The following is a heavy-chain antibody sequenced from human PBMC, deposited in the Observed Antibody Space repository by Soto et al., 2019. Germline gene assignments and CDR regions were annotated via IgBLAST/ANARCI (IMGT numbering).Heavy chain of an antibody. V-gene: IGHV3-30-3*01. CDR2: ISSDGSKT. J-gene: IGHJ4*01. Sequence: QVQLVESGGGVVQPGRSLRLSCAASGFTFRTYAMHWVRQAPGKGLEWVALISSDGSKTYYADSVKGRFTISRDNSQNTLFLQMNSVRPEDTTVYFCARALHSTWYMGMDYWGHGTLVTVSS. D-gene: IGHD6-13*01. CDR3: ARALHSTWYMGMDY. CDR1: GFTFRTYA.